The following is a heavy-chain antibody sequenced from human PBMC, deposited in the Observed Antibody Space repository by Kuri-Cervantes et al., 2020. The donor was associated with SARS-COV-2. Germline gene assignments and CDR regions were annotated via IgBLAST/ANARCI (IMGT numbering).Heavy chain of an antibody. J-gene: IGHJ4*02. V-gene: IGHV4-61*02. D-gene: IGHD2-2*01. CDR2: VYTSRNT. Sequence: LRLSCTVSGGSVSGSSYYWGWIRQRAGKGLEWIWRVYTSRNTNYNPSLKIRVTMAVDTSDNQFSLKLISVTAADTTAYYCATEGYCSSVSCFLFDYWGQGMLVTVSS. CDR1: GGSVSGSSYY. CDR3: ATEGYCSSVSCFLFDY.